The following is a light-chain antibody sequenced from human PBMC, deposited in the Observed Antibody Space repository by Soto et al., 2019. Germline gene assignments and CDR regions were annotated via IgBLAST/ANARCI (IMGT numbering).Light chain of an antibody. CDR2: AAS. CDR3: QQSYGTPLT. Sequence: DIEMTQSPSSLSASVGDRVTIACRASQSISNYLNWYQHKPGKVPKLLIYAASSLQSGVPTRFSGSGSGTDFTLTISSLQAEDFATYSCQQSYGTPLTFGGGTKVEIK. CDR1: QSISNY. V-gene: IGKV1-39*01. J-gene: IGKJ4*01.